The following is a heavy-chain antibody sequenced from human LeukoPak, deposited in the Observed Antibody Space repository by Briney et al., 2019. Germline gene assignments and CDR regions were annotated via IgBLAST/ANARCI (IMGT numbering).Heavy chain of an antibody. V-gene: IGHV3-30*18. CDR3: AKDKGRYFDQSYGMDV. CDR2: ISYDGSNK. J-gene: IGHJ6*02. D-gene: IGHD3-9*01. Sequence: GGSLRLSCAASGFTFSSYGMHWVRQAPGKGLEWVAVISYDGSNKYYADSVKGRFTISRDNSKNTLYLQMNGLKAEDTAVYYCAKDKGRYFDQSYGMDVWGQGTTVTVSS. CDR1: GFTFSSYG.